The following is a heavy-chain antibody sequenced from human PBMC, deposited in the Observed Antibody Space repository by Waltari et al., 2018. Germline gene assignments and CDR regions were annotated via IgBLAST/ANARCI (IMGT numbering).Heavy chain of an antibody. CDR1: GFTFSSYA. J-gene: IGHJ3*02. V-gene: IGHV3-23*04. Sequence: EVQLVESGGGLVQPGGSLRLSCAASGFTFSSYAMSWVRQAPGKGLEWVSAISGSGGSTYYADSGKGRFTISRDNSKNTLYLQMNSLRAEDTAVYYCANAHDYDDAFDIWGQGTMVTVSS. CDR2: ISGSGGST. D-gene: IGHD3-22*01. CDR3: ANAHDYDDAFDI.